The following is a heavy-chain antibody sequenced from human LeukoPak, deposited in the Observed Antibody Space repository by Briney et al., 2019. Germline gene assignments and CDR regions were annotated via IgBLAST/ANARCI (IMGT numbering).Heavy chain of an antibody. Sequence: GAAVKVSCKASGYTFTSYGISWVRQAPGQGLEWMGWISAYNDNTNYAQKLQGRVTMTTDTSTSTAYMELRSLRSDDTAVYYCARDPSRGSPDYWGQGTLVTVSS. D-gene: IGHD1-26*01. CDR1: GYTFTSYG. V-gene: IGHV1-18*01. J-gene: IGHJ4*02. CDR2: ISAYNDNT. CDR3: ARDPSRGSPDY.